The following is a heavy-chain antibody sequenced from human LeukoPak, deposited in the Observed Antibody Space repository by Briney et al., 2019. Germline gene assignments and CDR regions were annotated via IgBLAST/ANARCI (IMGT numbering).Heavy chain of an antibody. CDR1: GFTFSSYA. J-gene: IGHJ4*02. D-gene: IGHD6-13*01. CDR3: AKGFGRIAAAGTHY. CDR2: ISGSGGST. Sequence: PGGSLRLSCAASGFTFSSYAVSWVRQAPGKGLEWVSAISGSGGSTYYADSVKGRFTISRDNSKNTLYLQMNSLRAEDTAVYYCAKGFGRIAAAGTHYWGQGTLVTVSS. V-gene: IGHV3-23*01.